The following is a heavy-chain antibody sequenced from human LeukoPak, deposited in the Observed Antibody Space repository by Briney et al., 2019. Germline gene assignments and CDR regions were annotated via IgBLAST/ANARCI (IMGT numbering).Heavy chain of an antibody. J-gene: IGHJ4*02. Sequence: GGSLRLSCAASGFTFSSYGMHWVRQAPGKGLEWVAVISYDGSNKYYGDSVKGRFTIARDNSKNTLYLQMNSLRAEDTATYYCAKDLYGDWGQGTLVTVYS. CDR1: GFTFSSYG. D-gene: IGHD4-17*01. V-gene: IGHV3-30*18. CDR3: AKDLYGD. CDR2: ISYDGSNK.